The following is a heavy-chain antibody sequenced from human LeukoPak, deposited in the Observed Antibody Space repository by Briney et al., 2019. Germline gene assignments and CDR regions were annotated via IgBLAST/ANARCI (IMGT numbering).Heavy chain of an antibody. Sequence: GESLKISCKGSGYSFTSYWIGWVRQMPGKGLEWMGIIYPGDSDVRYSPSFQGQVTISADKSISTAYLQWSSLKASDTAMYYCARRGYYYDSSGYPYTAQVDYWGQGTLVTVSS. CDR2: IYPGDSDV. CDR3: ARRGYYYDSSGYPYTAQVDY. J-gene: IGHJ4*02. V-gene: IGHV5-51*01. D-gene: IGHD3-22*01. CDR1: GYSFTSYW.